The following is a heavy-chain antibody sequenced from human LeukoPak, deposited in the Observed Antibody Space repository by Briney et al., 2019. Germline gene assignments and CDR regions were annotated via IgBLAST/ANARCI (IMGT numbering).Heavy chain of an antibody. CDR1: GYSFTTNW. Sequence: GESLKISCKASGYSFTTNWIGWVRQMPGQGLEWMGIIFPGDSDTRYSPSFQGQVTISADKSISTGYLQWRSLKASDTAIYYCAKSSYRGAIAAAGVDYWGQGTLVTVSS. CDR3: AKSSYRGAIAAAGVDY. CDR2: IFPGDSDT. J-gene: IGHJ4*02. D-gene: IGHD6-13*01. V-gene: IGHV5-51*01.